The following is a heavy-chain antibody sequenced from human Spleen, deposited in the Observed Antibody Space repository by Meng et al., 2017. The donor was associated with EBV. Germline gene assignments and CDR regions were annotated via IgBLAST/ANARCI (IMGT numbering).Heavy chain of an antibody. CDR1: GDTFNNCG. D-gene: IGHD2-2*01. Sequence: VQRVQSGAEVEKPGASVNVYGKAFGDTFNNCGISWVRQATGQGLEWMGRINPNSGGTNYAQKCQGRVTMTRDTSISTAYMELSRLRSDDTAVYYCARDCSSTSCSVDYWGQGTLVTVSS. CDR2: INPNSGGT. V-gene: IGHV1-2*06. CDR3: ARDCSSTSCSVDY. J-gene: IGHJ4*02.